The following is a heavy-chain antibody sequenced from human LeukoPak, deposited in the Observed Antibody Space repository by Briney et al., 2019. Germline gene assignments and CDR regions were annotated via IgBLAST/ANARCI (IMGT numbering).Heavy chain of an antibody. CDR3: ARGRVTLAAAGTRNWFDP. D-gene: IGHD6-13*01. CDR1: GYTFTSYG. CDR2: ISAYNGNT. Sequence: GASVKVSCTASGYTFTSYGISWVRQAPGQGLEWMGWISAYNGNTNYAQKLQGRVTMTTDTSTSTAYMELRSLRSDDTAVYYCARGRVTLAAAGTRNWFDPWGQGTLVTVSS. J-gene: IGHJ5*02. V-gene: IGHV1-18*04.